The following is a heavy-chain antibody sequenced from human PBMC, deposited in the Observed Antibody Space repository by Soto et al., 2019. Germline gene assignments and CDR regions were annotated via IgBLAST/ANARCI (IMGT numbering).Heavy chain of an antibody. CDR2: IIPIFGTA. D-gene: IGHD3-10*01. V-gene: IGHV1-69*13. CDR1: GGTFSSYA. CDR3: ARGFGSGSYYSDY. Sequence: ASVKGACKASGGTFSSYAISWVRQATGQGLEWMGGIIPIFGTANYAQKFQGRVTITADESTSTAYMELSSLRSEDTAVYYCARGFGSGSYYSDYWGQGTLVTVSS. J-gene: IGHJ4*02.